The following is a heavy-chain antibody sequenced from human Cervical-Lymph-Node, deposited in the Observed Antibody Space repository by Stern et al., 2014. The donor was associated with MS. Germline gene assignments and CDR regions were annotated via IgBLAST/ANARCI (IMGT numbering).Heavy chain of an antibody. J-gene: IGHJ4*02. Sequence: VQLVQSGAEVKKPGESLRISCKGSGYSFTSYWITWVRQMPGKGLEWMGRIDPSDSYTDYSPSFQGHVTISADKSISTAYLQWSSLKASDTSMYYCAKTDRSGSYYGRFDYWGQGTLVTVSS. V-gene: IGHV5-10-1*03. CDR2: IDPSDSYT. CDR3: AKTDRSGSYYGRFDY. D-gene: IGHD1-26*01. CDR1: GYSFTSYW.